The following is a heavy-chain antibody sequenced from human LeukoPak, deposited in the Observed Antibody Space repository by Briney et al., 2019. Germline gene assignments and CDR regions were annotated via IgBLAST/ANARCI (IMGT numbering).Heavy chain of an antibody. V-gene: IGHV3-66*01. D-gene: IGHD3-3*01. CDR3: ARGGPPGGSGGYYYYYYGMDV. J-gene: IGHJ6*02. CDR2: IYSGGST. Sequence: PGGSLRLSCAASGFTFSNAWMSWVRQAPGKGLEWVSVIYSGGSTYYADSVKGRFTISRDNSKNTLYLQMNSLRAEDTAVYYCARGGPPGGSGGYYYYYYGMDVWGQGTTVTVSS. CDR1: GFTFSNAW.